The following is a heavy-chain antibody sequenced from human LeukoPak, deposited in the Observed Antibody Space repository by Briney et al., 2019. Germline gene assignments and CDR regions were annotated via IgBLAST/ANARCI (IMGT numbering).Heavy chain of an antibody. D-gene: IGHD2-15*01. Sequence: ASVKVSCKASGYTFTSYYMHWVRQAPGQGLEWMGIINPSGGSTSYAQKFQGRVTMTRDTSTSTAYMELSSLTSEDTAVYYCARAGYCSGGSCYTFDYWGQGTLVTVSS. J-gene: IGHJ4*02. V-gene: IGHV1-46*01. CDR3: ARAGYCSGGSCYTFDY. CDR1: GYTFTSYY. CDR2: INPSGGST.